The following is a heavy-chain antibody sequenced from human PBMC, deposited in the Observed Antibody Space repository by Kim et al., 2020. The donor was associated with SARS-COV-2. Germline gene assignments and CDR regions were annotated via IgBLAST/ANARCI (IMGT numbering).Heavy chain of an antibody. CDR3: TTDSSGCRY. Sequence: GGSLRLSCVASGMTFNKAWMNWVRQAPGKGLEWVGRITSEVDGGATDYPAPVKDRFIIYRDDSKSTVYLEMNSLKTEDTAVYYCTTDSSGCRYWGQGVLV. V-gene: IGHV3-15*01. CDR2: ITSEVDGGAT. CDR1: GMTFNKAW. J-gene: IGHJ4*02. D-gene: IGHD6-19*01.